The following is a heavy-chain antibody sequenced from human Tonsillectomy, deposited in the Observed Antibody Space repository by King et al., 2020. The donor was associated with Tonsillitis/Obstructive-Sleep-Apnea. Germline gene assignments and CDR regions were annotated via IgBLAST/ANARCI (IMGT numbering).Heavy chain of an antibody. J-gene: IGHJ2*01. V-gene: IGHV3-30*03. CDR1: GFTFSTYW. CDR3: ARGLDTSAWYFDL. Sequence: VQLVESGGGVVQPGRSLRLSCVASGFTFSTYWMPWVRQAPGKGLEWVGFITYDGSNNYYADSVEGRFTISRDNSKNTLFLQMDSLRGEDTAVYFCARGLDTSAWYFDLWGRGALVTVSS. CDR2: ITYDGSNN. D-gene: IGHD5-18*01.